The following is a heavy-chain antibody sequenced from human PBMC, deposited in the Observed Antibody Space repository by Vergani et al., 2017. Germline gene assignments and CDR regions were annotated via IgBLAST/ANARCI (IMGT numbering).Heavy chain of an antibody. J-gene: IGHJ4*02. D-gene: IGHD3-22*01. V-gene: IGHV3-23*01. Sequence: EVQLLESGGGLVQPGGSLRLSCAGSGFTFINYDMAWVRQAPGKGLEWVSSSSGRSDRTYYADSVKGRFTFSRDKSKSMLYLQMNSLRAEDTAVYYCAKVYHYDVSDYAPPCYFDDWDQGTLVTVSS. CDR1: GFTFINYD. CDR3: AKVYHYDVSDYAPPCYFDD. CDR2: SSGRSDRT.